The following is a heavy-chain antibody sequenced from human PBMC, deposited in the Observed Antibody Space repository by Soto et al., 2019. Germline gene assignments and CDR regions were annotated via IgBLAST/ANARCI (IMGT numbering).Heavy chain of an antibody. D-gene: IGHD1-7*01. CDR3: ASVLEIHYYSGMDV. J-gene: IGHJ6*02. Sequence: QVQLVQSGAEAKKPGSSVKVSCKASGGTFSSYAISWVRQAPGHGLEWMGVIIPIFGTAHYAQKFQGRVTLTADESTSTASMKLSSLRTEATAVYYCASVLEIHYYSGMDVWGPGTTVTVSS. CDR1: GGTFSSYA. V-gene: IGHV1-69*12. CDR2: IIPIFGTA.